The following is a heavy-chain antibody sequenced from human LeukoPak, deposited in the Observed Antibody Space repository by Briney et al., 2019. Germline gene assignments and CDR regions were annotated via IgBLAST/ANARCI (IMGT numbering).Heavy chain of an antibody. CDR3: ARHYYDRSAFDI. CDR1: GGTFSSYA. J-gene: IGHJ3*02. CDR2: IIPIFGTA. Sequence: SVKVSCKASGGTFSSYAISWVRQAPGQGLDWMGGIIPIFGTANYAQKFQGRVTIITDESTSTAYMELSSLRSEDPAVYYCARHYYDRSAFDIWGQGTMVTVSS. D-gene: IGHD3-22*01. V-gene: IGHV1-69*05.